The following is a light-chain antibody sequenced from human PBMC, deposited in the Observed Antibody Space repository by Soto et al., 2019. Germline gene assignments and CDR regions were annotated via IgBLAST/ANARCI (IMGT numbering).Light chain of an antibody. CDR3: QQYDSLPYT. Sequence: DIQMTQSRSSLSASVGDRVTITCQASQGISNYLNWYQQKPGKAPKLLIYDASNLETGVPSRFSGSGSGTDFTFTISSLQPEDTATYFCQQYDSLPYTFGQGTKLEI. V-gene: IGKV1-33*01. CDR1: QGISNY. CDR2: DAS. J-gene: IGKJ2*01.